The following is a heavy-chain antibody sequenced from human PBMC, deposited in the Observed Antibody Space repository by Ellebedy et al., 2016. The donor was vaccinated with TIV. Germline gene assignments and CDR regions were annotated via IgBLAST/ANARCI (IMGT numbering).Heavy chain of an antibody. CDR1: GYTFTGYY. V-gene: IGHV1-18*04. CDR2: ISAYNGNT. D-gene: IGHD5-12*01. Sequence: ASVKVSCKASGYTFTGYYMHWVRQAPGQGLEWMGWISAYNGNTNYAQKLQGRVTMTTDTSTSTAYMELRSLRSDDTAVYYCARTPVSATSGWLGYYYYYGMDVWGQGTTVTVSS. J-gene: IGHJ6*02. CDR3: ARTPVSATSGWLGYYYYYGMDV.